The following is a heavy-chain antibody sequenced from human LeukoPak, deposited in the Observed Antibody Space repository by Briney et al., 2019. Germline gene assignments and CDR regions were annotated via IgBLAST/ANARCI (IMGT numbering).Heavy chain of an antibody. J-gene: IGHJ4*02. D-gene: IGHD1-26*01. CDR3: AKGSGWELLRHAFDY. V-gene: IGHV3-9*03. CDR1: GFTFDDYA. Sequence: GGSLRLSCAASGFTFDDYAMHWVRQAPGKGLEWVSGISWNSGSIGYADSVKGRFTISRGNAKNSLYLQMNSLRAEDMALYYCAKGSGWELLRHAFDYWGQGTLVTGSS. CDR2: ISWNSGSI.